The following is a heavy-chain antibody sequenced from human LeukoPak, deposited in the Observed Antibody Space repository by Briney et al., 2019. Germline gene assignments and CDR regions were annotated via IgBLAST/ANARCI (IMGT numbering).Heavy chain of an antibody. CDR1: GGSITDSTYY. CDR2: MFCSGTT. Sequence: PSETLSLTCTVSGGSITDSTYYWGWIRQPPGKGLEWIGSMFCSGTTYYNPALKSRVTISADTSKNQFSLKVDSVTAADTAVYYCAVRDGYKLAGDYWGQGTLVTVSS. V-gene: IGHV4-39*01. CDR3: AVRDGYKLAGDY. J-gene: IGHJ4*02. D-gene: IGHD5-24*01.